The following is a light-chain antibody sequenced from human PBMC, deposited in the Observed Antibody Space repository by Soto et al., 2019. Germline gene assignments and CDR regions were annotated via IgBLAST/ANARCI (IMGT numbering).Light chain of an antibody. V-gene: IGKV1-5*03. CDR3: QQYGSYSRT. Sequence: DIQMTQSPSTLSAFVGDRVTITCRASQSISTSLAWYQQKPGKAPKLLIYLAPTLQSGVPTRFSGSGSATEFTLSINSLQPDDFATYYCQQYGSYSRTFGQGTKVDIK. CDR2: LAP. J-gene: IGKJ1*01. CDR1: QSISTS.